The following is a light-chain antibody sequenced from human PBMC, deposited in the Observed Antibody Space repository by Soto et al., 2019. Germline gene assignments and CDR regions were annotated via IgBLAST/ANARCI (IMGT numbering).Light chain of an antibody. CDR1: SSDVGSYNL. V-gene: IGLV2-23*02. CDR2: EVS. Sequence: QSALTQPASVSGSPGQSITISCTGASSDVGSYNLVSWYQQHPGKAPKLMIYEVSKRPSGVSNRFSGSKSGNTASLTISGLQAEDEADYYCCTYAGARHWLFGGGTQLTVL. CDR3: CTYAGARHWL. J-gene: IGLJ3*02.